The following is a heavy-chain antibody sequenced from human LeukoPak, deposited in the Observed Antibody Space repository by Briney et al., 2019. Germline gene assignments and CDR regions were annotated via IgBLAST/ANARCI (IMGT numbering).Heavy chain of an antibody. J-gene: IGHJ6*02. Sequence: PGGSLRLSCAASGYPFVNNWMTWVRQAPGKGLEWVANIKQDGSEKYYVDSVKGRFTISRDNAKNSLYLQMNSLRAEDTAVYYCASLKGMDVWGQGTTVTVSS. CDR1: GYPFVNNW. V-gene: IGHV3-7*05. CDR3: ASLKGMDV. CDR2: IKQDGSEK.